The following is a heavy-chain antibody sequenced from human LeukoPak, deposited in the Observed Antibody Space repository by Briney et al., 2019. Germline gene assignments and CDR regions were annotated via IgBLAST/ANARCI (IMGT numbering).Heavy chain of an antibody. CDR2: ISGSGGST. Sequence: GGSPRLSCAASGFNFNFYVMNWVRQAPGKRLEWVSGISGSGGSTFYADSVKGRFTISRDNSKNSVLLQMNSLRDEDTAVYYCAKDADDYGDYLLHYWGQGTLVTVSS. CDR3: AKDADDYGDYLLHY. J-gene: IGHJ4*02. CDR1: GFNFNFYV. V-gene: IGHV3-23*01. D-gene: IGHD4-17*01.